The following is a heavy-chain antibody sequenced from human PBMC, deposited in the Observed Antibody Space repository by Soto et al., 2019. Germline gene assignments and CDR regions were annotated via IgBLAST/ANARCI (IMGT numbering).Heavy chain of an antibody. CDR1: GGSFNGYY. D-gene: IGHD5-12*01. Sequence: SETLSLTCAVYGGSFNGYYWRWIRQPPGKGLEWIGEINHSGSTNYNPSLRSRVTISVDTSKNRFSLKLSSVTAADTSVYYCARGPIVVTTLYYYYYGMDVWGQGTTVT. J-gene: IGHJ6*02. CDR3: ARGPIVVTTLYYYYYGMDV. CDR2: INHSGST. V-gene: IGHV4-34*01.